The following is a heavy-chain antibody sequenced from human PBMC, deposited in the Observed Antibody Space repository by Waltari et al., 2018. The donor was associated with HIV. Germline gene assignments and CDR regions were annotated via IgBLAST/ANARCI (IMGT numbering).Heavy chain of an antibody. CDR1: GYTFTSYA. Sequence: QVQLVQSGAEVKKPGASVKVSFKASGYTFTSYAMHWVRQAPGPRVEWMGWINAGNGNTKYSQKFQGRVTITRDTSASTAYMELSSLRSEDTAVYYCARDGYYYDSSGYSSYFDYWGQGTLVTVSS. J-gene: IGHJ4*02. CDR2: INAGNGNT. V-gene: IGHV1-3*01. CDR3: ARDGYYYDSSGYSSYFDY. D-gene: IGHD3-22*01.